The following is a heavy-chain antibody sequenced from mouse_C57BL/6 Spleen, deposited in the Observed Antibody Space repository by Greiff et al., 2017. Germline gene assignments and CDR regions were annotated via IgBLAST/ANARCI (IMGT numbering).Heavy chain of an antibody. CDR2: IDPSDSYT. CDR1: GYTFTSYW. Sequence: QVQLQQPGAELVLPGASVKLSCKASGYTFTSYWMHWVQQRPGQGLEWIGEIDPSDSYTNYNQKFKGKSTLTVDKSSSTAYMQLSSLTSEDSAVYYCGRAKLGGLAYAMDYWGQGTSVTVSS. D-gene: IGHD4-1*01. CDR3: GRAKLGGLAYAMDY. V-gene: IGHV1-69*01. J-gene: IGHJ4*01.